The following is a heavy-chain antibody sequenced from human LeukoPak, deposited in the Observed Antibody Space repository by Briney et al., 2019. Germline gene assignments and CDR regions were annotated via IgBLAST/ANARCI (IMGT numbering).Heavy chain of an antibody. D-gene: IGHD5-24*01. CDR1: RFTFSSYS. CDR2: ISSSGSYI. CDR3: ARSRDGYNPIDY. J-gene: IGHJ4*02. V-gene: IGHV3-21*01. Sequence: GGSLRLSCAASRFTFSSYSMNWVRQAPGKGLEWVSSISSSGSYIYYADSVKGRFTISRDNAKNSLYLQMNSLRAEDTAVYYCARSRDGYNPIDYWGQGTLVTVSS.